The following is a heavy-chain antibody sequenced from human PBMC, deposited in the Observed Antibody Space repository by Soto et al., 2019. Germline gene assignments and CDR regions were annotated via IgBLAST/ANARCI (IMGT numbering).Heavy chain of an antibody. D-gene: IGHD3-22*01. J-gene: IGHJ1*01. Sequence: ETLSLTCTVSGDSISTDYWSWIRQSPGKGLEWIGFIYYGGSTYYADSVKGRFTISRDNSKNTLYLQMNSLRAEDTAVYYCARDRVESGYPEYFQHWGQGTLVTVSS. CDR2: IYYGGST. V-gene: IGHV3-53*01. CDR3: ARDRVESGYPEYFQH. CDR1: GDSISTDY.